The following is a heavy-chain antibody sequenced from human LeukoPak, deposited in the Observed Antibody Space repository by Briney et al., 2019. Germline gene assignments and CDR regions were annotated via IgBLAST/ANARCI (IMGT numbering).Heavy chain of an antibody. CDR3: ARDWASGIVVVPAAMSSLDY. D-gene: IGHD2-2*01. Sequence: ASVKVSCKASGYTFTSYGISWVRQAPGQGLECMGWISAYNGNTNYAQKLQGRVTMTTDTSTSTGYMELRSLRSDDTAVYYCARDWASGIVVVPAAMSSLDYCGQGTLVTVSS. V-gene: IGHV1-18*01. CDR2: ISAYNGNT. J-gene: IGHJ4*02. CDR1: GYTFTSYG.